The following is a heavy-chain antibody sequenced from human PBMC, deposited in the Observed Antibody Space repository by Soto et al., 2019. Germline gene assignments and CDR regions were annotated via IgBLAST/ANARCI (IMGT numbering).Heavy chain of an antibody. CDR3: AKDQGIAASHGVD. D-gene: IGHD6-13*01. V-gene: IGHV3-30*18. CDR2: ISNDGRDK. CDR1: GFTFNNYG. J-gene: IGHJ3*01. Sequence: QVQLVESGGGVVQPGTSLRLSCAASGFTFNNYGMHWVRQAPGTGLEWVATISNDGRDKYYADSVKGRLTISRDNPKNTLYLQMSSLRAEDTAVYYCAKDQGIAASHGVDWGQGTLVTVSS.